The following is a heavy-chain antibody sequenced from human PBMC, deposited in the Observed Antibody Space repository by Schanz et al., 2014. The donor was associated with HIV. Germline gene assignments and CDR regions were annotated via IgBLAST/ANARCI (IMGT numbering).Heavy chain of an antibody. J-gene: IGHJ4*02. CDR3: ARGSGLDY. CDR1: GDSINSGNYY. V-gene: IGHV4-31*03. Sequence: QVQLQESGPGLVKPSQTLSLTCTVSGDSINSGNYYWSWIRQHPGKGLQWIGYIYDTGVTYYNPSLRSRVTMSIDTSKSQFSLKLSLVTAADTAVYYCARGSGLDYWGQGTLVTVSS. D-gene: IGHD1-1*01. CDR2: IYDTGVT.